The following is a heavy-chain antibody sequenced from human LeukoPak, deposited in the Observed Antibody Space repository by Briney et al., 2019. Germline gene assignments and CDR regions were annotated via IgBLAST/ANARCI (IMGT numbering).Heavy chain of an antibody. CDR1: GFAFSSYG. V-gene: IGHV3-30*18. Sequence: PGRSLRPSCAASGFAFSSYGMHWVRQAPGKGLEWVAVISYDGSNKYYADSVKGRFTISRDNSKNTLYLQMNSLRAEDTAVYYCAKDGGTTVTTFFDYWGQGTLVTVSS. D-gene: IGHD4-17*01. CDR2: ISYDGSNK. CDR3: AKDGGTTVTTFFDY. J-gene: IGHJ4*02.